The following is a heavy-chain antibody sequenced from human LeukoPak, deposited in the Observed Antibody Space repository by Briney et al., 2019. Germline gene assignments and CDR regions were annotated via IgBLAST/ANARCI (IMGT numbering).Heavy chain of an antibody. Sequence: GGSLRLSCAASGFTFSSYGMHWVRQAPGKGLEWVAFIRYDGSYKYYADSVKGRFTISRDNSKNTLYLQMNSLRAEDTAVYYCAKDTTYSSSSGIYWGQGTLVTVSS. CDR2: IRYDGSYK. CDR1: GFTFSSYG. D-gene: IGHD6-6*01. V-gene: IGHV3-30*02. J-gene: IGHJ4*02. CDR3: AKDTTYSSSSGIY.